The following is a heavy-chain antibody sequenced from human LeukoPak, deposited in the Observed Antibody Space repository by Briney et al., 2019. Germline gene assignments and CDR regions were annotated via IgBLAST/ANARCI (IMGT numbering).Heavy chain of an antibody. J-gene: IGHJ4*02. Sequence: GASVKVSCKASGYTFTGYYMHWVRQAPGQGLEWMGWINPNGGGTNYAQKFQGRVTMTRDTSISTAYMELSRLRSDDTAVYYCARDSVVAAAGSDYWGQGTLVTASS. CDR2: INPNGGGT. D-gene: IGHD6-13*01. V-gene: IGHV1-2*02. CDR1: GYTFTGYY. CDR3: ARDSVVAAAGSDY.